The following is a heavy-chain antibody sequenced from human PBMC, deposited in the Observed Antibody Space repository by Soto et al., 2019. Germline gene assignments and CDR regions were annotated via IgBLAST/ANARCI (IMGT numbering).Heavy chain of an antibody. Sequence: ASVKVSCKASGYTFTSYGISWVRQAPGQGLEWMGWISAYNGNTNYAQKLQGRVTMTTETSTSTAYMELRSLRSDDTAVYYCARDVDFWSGYLGARGDYFDYWGQGTLVTVSS. CDR2: ISAYNGNT. CDR1: GYTFTSYG. J-gene: IGHJ4*02. V-gene: IGHV1-18*01. D-gene: IGHD3-3*01. CDR3: ARDVDFWSGYLGARGDYFDY.